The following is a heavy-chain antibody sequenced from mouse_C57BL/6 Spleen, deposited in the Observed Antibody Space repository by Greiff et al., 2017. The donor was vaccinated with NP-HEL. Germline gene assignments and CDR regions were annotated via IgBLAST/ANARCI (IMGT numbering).Heavy chain of an antibody. CDR1: GFTFSDYG. CDR2: ISSGSSTI. D-gene: IGHD2-3*01. Sequence: EVQLMESGGGLVKPGGSLKLSCAASGFTFSDYGMHWVRQAPEKGLEWVAYISSGSSTIYYADTVKGRFTISRDNAKNTMFLQMTSLRAEDTAMYYCARMDDYIDYWGQGTTLTVAS. J-gene: IGHJ2*01. CDR3: ARMDDYIDY. V-gene: IGHV5-17*01.